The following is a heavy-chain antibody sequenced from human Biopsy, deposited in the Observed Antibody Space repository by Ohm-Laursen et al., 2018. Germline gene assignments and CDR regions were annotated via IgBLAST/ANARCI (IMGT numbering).Heavy chain of an antibody. CDR2: ISPNSGGT. D-gene: IGHD3-16*01. CDR3: ARDIMNRIAGLVARSDVFDV. Sequence: ASVKVSCKGSGYAVNDYFLHWLRQAPGQGSEWMGWISPNSGGTNYAQKFQGRVTMTTDTSTSTVYLELRRLISDDTAVYYCARDIMNRIAGLVARSDVFDVWGQGTLVTVSS. V-gene: IGHV1-2*02. CDR1: GYAVNDYF. J-gene: IGHJ3*01.